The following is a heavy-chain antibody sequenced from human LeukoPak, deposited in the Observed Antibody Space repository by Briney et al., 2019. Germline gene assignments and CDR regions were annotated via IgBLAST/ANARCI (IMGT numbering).Heavy chain of an antibody. D-gene: IGHD6-6*01. CDR3: ARARVSSSSSPYYYYGMDV. V-gene: IGHV1-3*01. J-gene: IGHJ6*02. CDR2: INAGNGNT. Sequence: GASVKVSCKASGYTFTSYAMHWVRQAPGQRLEWMGWINAGNGNTKYSQKFQGRVTMTTDTSTSTAYMELSSLRSEDTAVYYCARARVSSSSSPYYYYGMDVWGQGTTVTVSS. CDR1: GYTFTSYA.